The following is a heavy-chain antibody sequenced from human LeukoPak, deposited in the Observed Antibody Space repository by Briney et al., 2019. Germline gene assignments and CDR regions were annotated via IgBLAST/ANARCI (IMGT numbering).Heavy chain of an antibody. CDR3: AKVEYTTSWYGVGSLDY. J-gene: IGHJ4*02. V-gene: IGHV1-24*01. Sequence: ASVKVSCKVSGYTLTELSMHLVRQAPGKGLEWMGGFDPEDGETIYAQKFQGRVTMTEDTSTDTAYMELSSLRSEDTAVYYCAKVEYTTSWYGVGSLDYWGQGTLATVSS. CDR2: FDPEDGET. CDR1: GYTLTELS. D-gene: IGHD6-13*01.